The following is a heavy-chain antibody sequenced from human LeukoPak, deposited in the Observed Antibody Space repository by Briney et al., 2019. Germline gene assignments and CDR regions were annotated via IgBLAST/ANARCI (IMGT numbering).Heavy chain of an antibody. CDR2: IYSGGST. Sequence: GALRLSCAASGFTVSSNYMSWVRQAPGKGLEWVSVIYSGGSTYYADSVKGRFTISRHNSKNTLYLQMNSLRAEDTAVYYCASFGVLSGSYERYFDYWGQGTLVTVSS. V-gene: IGHV3-53*04. CDR1: GFTVSSNY. CDR3: ASFGVLSGSYERYFDY. D-gene: IGHD3-10*01. J-gene: IGHJ4*02.